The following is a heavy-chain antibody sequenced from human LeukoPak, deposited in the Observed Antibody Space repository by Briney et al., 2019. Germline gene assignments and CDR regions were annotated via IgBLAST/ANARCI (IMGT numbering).Heavy chain of an antibody. J-gene: IGHJ4*02. V-gene: IGHV3-7*01. CDR3: ASGIELWLFDY. CDR1: GFTFTNYW. CDR2: IKQDGSER. D-gene: IGHD5-18*01. Sequence: GGSLRLSCAASGFTFTNYWMSWVRQAPGQGLEWVANIKQDGSERYYVDSVKGRFTISRDNAKNSLYLQMNSLRAEDTAVYYCASGIELWLFDYWGQGTLVTVSS.